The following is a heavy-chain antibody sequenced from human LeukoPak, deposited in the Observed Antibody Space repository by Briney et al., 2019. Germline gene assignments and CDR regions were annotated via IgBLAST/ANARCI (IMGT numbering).Heavy chain of an antibody. D-gene: IGHD3-10*01. CDR1: GFTFSSYE. J-gene: IGHJ6*03. Sequence: GGSLRLSCAASGFTFSSYEMNWVRQAPGKGLEWVSYISSSGSTIYYADSVKGRFTISRDNAKNSLYLQMNSLRAEDTAVYYCARDLTPAACSYYYGSGPCQGMDVRGKGTTVTISS. V-gene: IGHV3-48*03. CDR2: ISSSGSTI. CDR3: ARDLTPAACSYYYGSGPCQGMDV.